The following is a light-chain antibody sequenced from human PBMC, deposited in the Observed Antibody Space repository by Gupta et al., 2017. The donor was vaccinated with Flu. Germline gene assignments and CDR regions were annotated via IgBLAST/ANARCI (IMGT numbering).Light chain of an antibody. J-gene: IGLJ3*02. CDR3: QCSDGNCRGV. Sequence: NSLLTQTHSLSVSPAKGVTIYITRSSGNIDTKNVQWYQQHPGSAPIMIIYEDNERPSGIPDRFSGSNAGSSSSATLTSAGLRTEDEATYYFQCSDGNCRGVFGGGTKLTVL. V-gene: IGLV6-57*03. CDR1: SGNIDTKN. CDR2: EDN.